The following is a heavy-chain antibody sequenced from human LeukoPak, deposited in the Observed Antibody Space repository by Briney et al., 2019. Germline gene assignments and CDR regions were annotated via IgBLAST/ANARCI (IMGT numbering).Heavy chain of an antibody. CDR3: ARDGEDVEMATIMFGDY. J-gene: IGHJ4*02. CDR2: INPSGGST. V-gene: IGHV1-46*01. CDR1: GYNFTSYA. D-gene: IGHD5-24*01. Sequence: GASVKDDCKASGYNFTSYAMHLVRQANVQGRDLMVIINPSGGSTSYAQKFQGRVTMTRDTSTSTVYMELSSLRSEDTAVYYCARDGEDVEMATIMFGDYWGQGTLVTVSS.